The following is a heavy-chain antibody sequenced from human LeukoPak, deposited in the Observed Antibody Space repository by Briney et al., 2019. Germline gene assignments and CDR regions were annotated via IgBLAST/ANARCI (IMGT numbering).Heavy chain of an antibody. Sequence: GGCLRLSCAASGFTVSSNYMSWVRQAPGKGLEWVLFIYSGGTTYYEDSVKGGFTISSDNSKNTSYYQMNSMSAEETAVYYYATAHRSGGDYFQH. CDR3: ATAHRSGGDYFQH. CDR1: GFTVSSNY. CDR2: IYSGGTT. D-gene: IGHD3-10*01. V-gene: IGHV3-66*02. J-gene: IGHJ1*01.